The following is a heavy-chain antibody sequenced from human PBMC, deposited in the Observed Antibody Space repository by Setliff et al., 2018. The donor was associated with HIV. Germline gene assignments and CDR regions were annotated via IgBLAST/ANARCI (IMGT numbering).Heavy chain of an antibody. CDR1: GGTIASGGHY. J-gene: IGHJ6*02. Sequence: SETLSLTCTVSGGTIASGGHYWSWIRQHPGKGLEWIGYIFYSGDTSYNPSLKSRLTLSLDMSKNQFSLKVNSVTAADTAVYYCARGDVYCTNGVCYNQPYYPMDVWGQGTTVTVSS. V-gene: IGHV4-31*03. CDR3: ARGDVYCTNGVCYNQPYYPMDV. D-gene: IGHD2-8*01. CDR2: IFYSGDT.